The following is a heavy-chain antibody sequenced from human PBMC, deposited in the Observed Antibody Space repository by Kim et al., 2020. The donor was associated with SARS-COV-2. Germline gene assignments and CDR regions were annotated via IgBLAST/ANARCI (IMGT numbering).Heavy chain of an antibody. Sequence: QKVQVRVPMTRDTSTSTVYMELSSLRSEDTAVYYCARDRERFYYYGMDVWGQGTTVTVSS. V-gene: IGHV1-46*01. D-gene: IGHD1-26*01. J-gene: IGHJ6*02. CDR3: ARDRERFYYYGMDV.